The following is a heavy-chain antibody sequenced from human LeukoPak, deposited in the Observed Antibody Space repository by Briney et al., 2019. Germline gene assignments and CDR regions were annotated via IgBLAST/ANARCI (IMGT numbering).Heavy chain of an antibody. CDR3: VREFYDSSGYYSQALDY. Sequence: PGGSLRLSCAASGFTFNTYTMNWVRQAPGKGLEWVSSISSSSAYISYADSVKGRFTISRDNSKNTLYLQMNSLRAEDTAVYYCVREFYDSSGYYSQALDYWGQGTLVTVSS. V-gene: IGHV3-21*01. J-gene: IGHJ4*02. D-gene: IGHD3-22*01. CDR2: ISSSSAYI. CDR1: GFTFNTYT.